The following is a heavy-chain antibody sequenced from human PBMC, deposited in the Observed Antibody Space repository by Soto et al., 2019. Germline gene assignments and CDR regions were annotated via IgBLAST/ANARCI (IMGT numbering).Heavy chain of an antibody. D-gene: IGHD1-26*01. CDR2: IYYSGST. J-gene: IGHJ4*02. CDR1: GGSISRYY. V-gene: IGHV4-59*01. Sequence: ETLSLTCTVSGGSISRYYWNWIRQPPGKGLEWIGYIYYSGSTNYNPSLKSRVTISVDTSKNQFSLKLTSVTAADTAVYYCARRYGGNFDYWGQGTLVTVSA. CDR3: ARRYGGNFDY.